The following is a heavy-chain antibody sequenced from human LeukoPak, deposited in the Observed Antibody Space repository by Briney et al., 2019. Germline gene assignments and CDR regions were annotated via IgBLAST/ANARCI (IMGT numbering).Heavy chain of an antibody. V-gene: IGHV3-7*03. CDR1: GFTFSNYW. Sequence: GRSLRLSCAASGFTFSNYWLNWVRQAPGKGLEWVANIKEDGSEKYYVDSVKGRFTISRDNAKNSLFLQMNSLRAEDTAVYYCARTLRGGGALDYWGQGTLVTVSS. CDR3: ARTLRGGGALDY. CDR2: IKEDGSEK. D-gene: IGHD2-15*01. J-gene: IGHJ4*02.